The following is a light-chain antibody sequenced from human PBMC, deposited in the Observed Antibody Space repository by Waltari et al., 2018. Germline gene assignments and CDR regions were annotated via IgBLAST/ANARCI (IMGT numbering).Light chain of an antibody. CDR1: SLRRTY. CDR2: GRN. Sequence: SSELTQDPAVSVALGQTVRITCQGDSLRRTYASWYQPKSGQAPILVIYGRNNRPSGIPDRFSGSSSGNSASLTITGAQAEDEADYYCNSRDSSGSHYVFGAGTKVTVL. CDR3: NSRDSSGSHYV. V-gene: IGLV3-19*01. J-gene: IGLJ1*01.